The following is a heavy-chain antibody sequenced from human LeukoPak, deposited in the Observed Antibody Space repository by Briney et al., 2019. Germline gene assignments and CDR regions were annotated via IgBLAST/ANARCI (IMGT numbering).Heavy chain of an antibody. CDR2: IIPIFGTA. J-gene: IGHJ3*02. Sequence: GSSVKVSCKASGGTFSSHAISWVRQAPGQGLEWMGGIIPIFGTANYAQKFQGRVTITADESTSTAYMELSSLRSEDTAVYYCARAAELLWFGELAGHDAFDIWGQGTMVTVSP. V-gene: IGHV1-69*01. CDR3: ARAAELLWFGELAGHDAFDI. CDR1: GGTFSSHA. D-gene: IGHD3-10*01.